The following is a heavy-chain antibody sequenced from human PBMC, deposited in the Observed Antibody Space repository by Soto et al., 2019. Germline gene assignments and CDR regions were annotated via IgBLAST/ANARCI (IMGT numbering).Heavy chain of an antibody. D-gene: IGHD5-12*01. Sequence: SELVSLTCTVSAGSISMYYWNWIRQPPGKGLEWIGYIYYSGSTNYSRSLKSRVTISVDKSKNQCSLKLNSVTAADTAVYYCARVQHRSGYDYQFDYWGQGTLVTVSS. CDR2: IYYSGST. V-gene: IGHV4-59*01. CDR3: ARVQHRSGYDYQFDY. J-gene: IGHJ4*02. CDR1: AGSISMYY.